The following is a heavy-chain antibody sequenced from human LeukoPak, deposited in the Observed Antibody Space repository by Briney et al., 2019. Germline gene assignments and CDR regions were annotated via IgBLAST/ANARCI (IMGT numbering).Heavy chain of an antibody. CDR2: IYHSGST. V-gene: IGHV4-38-2*02. D-gene: IGHD1-26*01. CDR3: ARNPTVGANRWFDY. CDR1: GYSISSDYY. J-gene: IGHJ4*02. Sequence: SETLSLTCTVSGYSISSDYYWGWIRQPPGKGLEWIASIYHSGSTYHNPSLKSRVTISVDMPKIQFSLKLTSVTAADTAVYYCARNPTVGANRWFDYWGQGTLVTVSS.